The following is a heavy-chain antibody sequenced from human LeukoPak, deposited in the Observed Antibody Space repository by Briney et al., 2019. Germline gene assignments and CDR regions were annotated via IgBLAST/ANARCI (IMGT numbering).Heavy chain of an antibody. J-gene: IGHJ4*02. V-gene: IGHV1-69*13. CDR2: IIPIFGTA. CDR1: GGTFSSYA. Sequence: ASVRVSCKASGGTFSSYAISWVRQAPGQGLEWMGGIIPIFGTANYAQKFQGRVTITADESTSTAYMELSSLRSEDTAVYYCASGLYYDSSGYYYQFDYWGQGTLVTASS. D-gene: IGHD3-22*01. CDR3: ASGLYYDSSGYYYQFDY.